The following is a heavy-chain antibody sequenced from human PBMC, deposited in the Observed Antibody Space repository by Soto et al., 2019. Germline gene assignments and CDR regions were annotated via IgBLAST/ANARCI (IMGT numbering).Heavy chain of an antibody. J-gene: IGHJ6*02. CDR1: GDSVSSNSSA. CDR3: ARETAYSSGWNYYYYYGMDV. V-gene: IGHV6-1*01. Sequence: SQTLSLTFAISGDSVSSNSSAWNCISQSPSRGLEWLGRTYYRSKWYNDYAVSVKSRITINPDTSKNQFSLQLNSVTPEDTAVYYCARETAYSSGWNYYYYYGMDVWGQGTTVTVSS. D-gene: IGHD6-19*01. CDR2: TYYRSKWYN.